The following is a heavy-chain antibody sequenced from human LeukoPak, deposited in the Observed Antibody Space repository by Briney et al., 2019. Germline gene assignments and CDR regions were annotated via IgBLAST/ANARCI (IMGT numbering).Heavy chain of an antibody. CDR2: IYPGGSDT. Sequence: GESLKISCKGSGYSFSNYWIAWVRQMPGKGLEWVGIIYPGGSDTRYSPSFQGQVTISDDKSISTAYLQWSSLKASDTAMYYCARSYSGKRDYFDYWGQGTLVTVSS. CDR1: GYSFSNYW. CDR3: ARSYSGKRDYFDY. V-gene: IGHV5-51*03. D-gene: IGHD1-26*01. J-gene: IGHJ4*02.